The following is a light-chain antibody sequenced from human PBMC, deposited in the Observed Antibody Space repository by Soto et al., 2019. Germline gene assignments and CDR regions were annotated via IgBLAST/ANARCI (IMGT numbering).Light chain of an antibody. CDR3: QQLNTYPIT. J-gene: IGKJ5*01. V-gene: IGKV1-9*01. CDR2: GAS. CDR1: QGISSY. Sequence: IQLTQSPSSLSASVGARVTITCRASQGISSYLAWYQQKPGKAPKLLIYGASTLEGGVPFRFSGSGSGTDFTLTISSLQPEDFATYYCQQLNTYPITFGQGTRLEIK.